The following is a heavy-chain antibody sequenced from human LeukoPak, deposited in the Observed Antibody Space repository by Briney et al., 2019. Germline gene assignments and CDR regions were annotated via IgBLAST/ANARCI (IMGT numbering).Heavy chain of an antibody. CDR2: ISSSGSTI. CDR1: GFTFSSYA. D-gene: IGHD2-15*01. J-gene: IGHJ4*02. Sequence: PGGSLRLSCAASGFTFSSYAMKCVRQAPGQGLEWVSHISSSGSTIYHADSVKGRFTISRDNAKNSLYLQMNSLRAEDTAVYYCARSRAAEDIVVVVAAMDYWGQGTLVTVSS. CDR3: ARSRAAEDIVVVVAAMDY. V-gene: IGHV3-48*03.